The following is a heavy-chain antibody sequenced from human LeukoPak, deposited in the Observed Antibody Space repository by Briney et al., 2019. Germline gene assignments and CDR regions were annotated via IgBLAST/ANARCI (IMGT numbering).Heavy chain of an antibody. Sequence: SETLSLTCTDSGGSISSSSYYWGWIRQPPGKGLEWIASIYYTGNTYYNPSLKSRVTISVDTSNNQFSLKLNSVTAADTAVYYCARRRLGETTTANWFDPWGPGTLVTVSS. V-gene: IGHV4-39*01. CDR1: GGSISSSSYY. D-gene: IGHD4-17*01. J-gene: IGHJ5*02. CDR3: ARRRLGETTTANWFDP. CDR2: IYYTGNT.